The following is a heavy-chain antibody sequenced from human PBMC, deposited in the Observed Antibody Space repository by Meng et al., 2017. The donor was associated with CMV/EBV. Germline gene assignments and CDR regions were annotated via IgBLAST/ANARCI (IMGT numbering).Heavy chain of an antibody. CDR3: ARETWQWLVGV. Sequence: LSLTCAACGFTFSSYDMHWVRQATGKGLEWVSAIGTAGDTYYPGSVKGQFTISRENAKNSLYLQMNSLRAGDTAVYYCARETWQWLVGVWGQGTTVTVSS. V-gene: IGHV3-13*03. J-gene: IGHJ6*02. D-gene: IGHD6-19*01. CDR2: IGTAGDT. CDR1: GFTFSSYD.